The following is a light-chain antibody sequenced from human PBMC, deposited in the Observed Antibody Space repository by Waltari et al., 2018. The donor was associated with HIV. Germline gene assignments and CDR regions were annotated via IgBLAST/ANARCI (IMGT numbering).Light chain of an antibody. J-gene: IGLJ3*02. CDR1: SSNIGSNY. CDR3: AAWDASLSGWV. CDR2: WNK. V-gene: IGLV1-47*01. Sequence: QSVLTQPPSASGTPGQRVTISCSGSSSNIGSNYVYWYQQLPGTAPKLLMYWNKRRHAGVPDRFSGSKSGTSASLAISGLRSEDDADYYCAAWDASLSGWVFGGGTKLTVL.